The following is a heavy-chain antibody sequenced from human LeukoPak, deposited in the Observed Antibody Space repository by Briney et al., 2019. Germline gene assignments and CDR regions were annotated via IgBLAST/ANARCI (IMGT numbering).Heavy chain of an antibody. CDR1: GGSISSYY. J-gene: IGHJ5*02. D-gene: IGHD6-13*01. CDR2: IYTSGST. V-gene: IGHV4-4*09. CDR3: ARGLRAAAPGYWFDP. Sequence: SETLSLTCTVSGGSISSYYCSWIRQPPGKGLEWIGYIYTSGSTNYNPSLKSRVTISVDTSKNQFSLKLSSVTAADTAVYYCARGLRAAAPGYWFDPWGQGTLVTVSS.